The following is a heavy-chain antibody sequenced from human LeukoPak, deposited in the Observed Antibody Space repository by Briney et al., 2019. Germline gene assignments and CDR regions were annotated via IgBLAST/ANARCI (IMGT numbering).Heavy chain of an antibody. CDR2: IYYSGST. V-gene: IGHV4-59*12. CDR1: GGSISSYY. Sequence: SETLSLTCTVSGGSISSYYWSWIRQPPGKGLEWIGYIYYSGSTNYNPSLKSRVTISVDTSKIQFSLKLSSVTAADTAVYYCARVVVVTSISNFQHWGQGTLVTVSS. J-gene: IGHJ1*01. D-gene: IGHD3-22*01. CDR3: ARVVVVTSISNFQH.